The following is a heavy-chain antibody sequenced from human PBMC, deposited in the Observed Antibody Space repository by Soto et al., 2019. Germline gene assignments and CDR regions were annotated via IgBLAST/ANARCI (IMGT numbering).Heavy chain of an antibody. V-gene: IGHV4-34*01. CDR2: INYSGST. J-gene: IGHJ4*02. CDR1: GGSFSGYY. D-gene: IGHD3-9*01. CDR3: GRLEGLATISYYFDY. Sequence: SETLSLTCAVYGGSFSGYYWSWIRQPPGKGLEWIGEINYSGSTNYNPSLKSRVTISVDKSKNQFSLKLMSVSAADTAVYYCGRLEGLATISYYFDYWGQGALVTVSS.